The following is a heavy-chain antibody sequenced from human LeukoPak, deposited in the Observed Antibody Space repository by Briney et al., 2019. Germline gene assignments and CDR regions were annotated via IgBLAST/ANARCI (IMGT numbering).Heavy chain of an antibody. Sequence: PGGSLRLSCAASGFIFSSYGMHWVRQAPGKGLEWVAFIRYDGSNKYYADSVKGRFTISRDNSKNTLYLQMNSLRAEDTAVYYCARRSAAKDAFDIWGQGTMVTVSS. J-gene: IGHJ3*02. CDR2: IRYDGSNK. CDR3: ARRSAAKDAFDI. CDR1: GFIFSSYG. V-gene: IGHV3-30*02. D-gene: IGHD6-25*01.